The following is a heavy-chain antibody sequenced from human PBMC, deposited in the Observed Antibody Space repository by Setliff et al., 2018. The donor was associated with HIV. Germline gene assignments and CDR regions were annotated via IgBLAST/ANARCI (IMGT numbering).Heavy chain of an antibody. D-gene: IGHD2-21*01. J-gene: IGHJ4*02. CDR1: KFTFSGYW. V-gene: IGHV3-7*03. CDR3: ARARFGPAVILDF. Sequence: GGSLRLSCAASKFTFSGYWMSWVRQAPGKGLEWVANIKQDGREKYYVDSVKGRFTISRDNAKNSLYLQMNSLRDEDTAVYYCARARFGPAVILDFWGQGTLVTVSS. CDR2: IKQDGREK.